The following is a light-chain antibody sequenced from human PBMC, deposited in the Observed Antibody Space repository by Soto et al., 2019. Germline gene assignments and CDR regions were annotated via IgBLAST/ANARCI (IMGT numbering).Light chain of an antibody. V-gene: IGKV3D-20*01. CDR3: QHYGDSHPT. Sequence: IVLTQSPVTLSLSPGEVAALSCGASQTITFNFLAWYQQKPGLAPRLLVYDASIRADGIPDRFSGSVSGTDFTLTISRLEPEDFAMYYCQHYGDSHPTFGGGTRVEI. J-gene: IGKJ4*01. CDR2: DAS. CDR1: QTITFNF.